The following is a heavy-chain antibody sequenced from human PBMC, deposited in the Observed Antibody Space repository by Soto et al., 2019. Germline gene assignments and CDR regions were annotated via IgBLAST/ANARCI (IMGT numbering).Heavy chain of an antibody. Sequence: ASVKVSCKASGYTFFTYDISWVRQAPGQGLERMGWISTYSGDTKYAQKFQGRVTMTTDTSTTTAYLELRSLRSDDTAVYYCARHHGPTTSENWFDPWGQGTLVTVSS. CDR1: GYTFFTYD. CDR2: ISTYSGDT. D-gene: IGHD5-12*01. CDR3: ARHHGPTTSENWFDP. J-gene: IGHJ5*02. V-gene: IGHV1-18*01.